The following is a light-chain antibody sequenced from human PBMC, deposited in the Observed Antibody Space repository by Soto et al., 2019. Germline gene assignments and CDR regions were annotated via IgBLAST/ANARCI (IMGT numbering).Light chain of an antibody. Sequence: EIVLTQSPGSLSLSPGERATLSCRASQSLTNSHLAWYQQKPGQAPRLLIYGTSSRATGIPDRFSGSGSGTDFTLTISSLEPEDFAVYYCQQRGEWPPGATFGQGTRLEIK. CDR3: QQRGEWPPGAT. CDR2: GTS. V-gene: IGKV3D-20*02. J-gene: IGKJ5*01. CDR1: QSLTNSH.